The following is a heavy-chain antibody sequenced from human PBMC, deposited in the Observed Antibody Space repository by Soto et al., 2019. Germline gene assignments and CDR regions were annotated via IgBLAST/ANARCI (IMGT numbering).Heavy chain of an antibody. D-gene: IGHD6-19*01. CDR1: GFTFSSYT. CDR3: ARGAGIAVAGTSFDY. J-gene: IGHJ4*02. V-gene: IGHV3-30-3*01. CDR2: ISYDGSNK. Sequence: QVQLVESGGGVDQPGRSLRLSCAASGFTFSSYTMHWVRQAPGKGLEWVALISYDGSNKYYADSVKGRFTISRDNSKNTLYLQMNSLRAEDTAVYYCARGAGIAVAGTSFDYWGQGTLVTVSS.